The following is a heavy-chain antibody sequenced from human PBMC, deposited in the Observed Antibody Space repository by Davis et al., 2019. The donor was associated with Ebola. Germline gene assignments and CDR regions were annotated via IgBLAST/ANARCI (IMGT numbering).Heavy chain of an antibody. CDR1: GFTLTNYA. D-gene: IGHD2-15*01. J-gene: IGHJ5*02. CDR2: INAGNGNT. V-gene: IGHV1-3*01. CDR3: ASGGFRGFDP. Sequence: AASVKVSCKASGFTLTNYAIHWVRQAPGQRLEWMGWINAGNGNTKYSQKFQGRVTITRDTSASTAYMELSSLRSEDTAVYYCASGGFRGFDPWGQGTLVTVSS.